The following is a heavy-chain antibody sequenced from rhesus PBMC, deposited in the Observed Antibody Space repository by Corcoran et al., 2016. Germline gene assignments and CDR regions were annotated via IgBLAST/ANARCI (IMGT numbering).Heavy chain of an antibody. Sequence: QVQLQESGPGVVKPSETLSLTCAVSGGSISGGYDWSCIRQPPGKGLEWIGYIYGNSGSTNYNPSLKNRVTISKDASKNEFSLKLSSVTAADTAVYYCARDIAAALFDYWGQGVLVTVSS. CDR1: GGSISGGYD. CDR3: ARDIAAALFDY. D-gene: IGHD6-25*01. CDR2: IYGNSGST. J-gene: IGHJ4*01. V-gene: IGHV4-76*01.